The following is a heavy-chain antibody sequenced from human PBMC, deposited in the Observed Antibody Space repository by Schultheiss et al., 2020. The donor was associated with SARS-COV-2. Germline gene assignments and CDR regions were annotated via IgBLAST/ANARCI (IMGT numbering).Heavy chain of an antibody. CDR1: GGSISSGYY. D-gene: IGHD6-19*01. J-gene: IGHJ4*02. V-gene: IGHV4-38-2*02. CDR2: IYHSGST. Sequence: SETLSLTCTVSGGSISSGYYWGWIRQPPGKGLEWIGSIYHSGSTYYNPSLKSRVTISVDTSKNQFSLKLSSVTAADTAVYYCASFPRGWDQYYFDYWGQGTLVTVSS. CDR3: ASFPRGWDQYYFDY.